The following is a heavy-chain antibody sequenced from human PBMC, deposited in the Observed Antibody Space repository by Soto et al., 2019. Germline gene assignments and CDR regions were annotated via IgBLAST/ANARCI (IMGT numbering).Heavy chain of an antibody. V-gene: IGHV1-18*01. J-gene: IGHJ6*02. CDR3: ARDPREETWSWIGFYGMDV. CDR2: INPHNGNT. CDR1: GYTFTSSG. D-gene: IGHD3-10*01. Sequence: GASVKVSCKASGYTFTSSGISWVRQAPGQGLEWMGWINPHNGNTNYAQKLQGRVTISTDTSTSTAYMELRSLRSDDAAIYYCARDPREETWSWIGFYGMDVWGHGTTVTVSS.